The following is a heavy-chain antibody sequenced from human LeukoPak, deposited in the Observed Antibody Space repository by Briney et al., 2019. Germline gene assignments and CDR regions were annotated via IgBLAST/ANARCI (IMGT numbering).Heavy chain of an antibody. CDR3: ARDTGGGYRGYDC. Sequence: GGSLRLSCAASGFTFSSYWMTWIRQAPGKGLEWVANIKQDGSEKYYVDSVKGRFTISRDNAKNSLYLQLNSLRAEDTDVYYCARDTGGGYRGYDCWGQGTLVAVSS. CDR2: IKQDGSEK. D-gene: IGHD5-12*01. CDR1: GFTFSSYW. V-gene: IGHV3-7*01. J-gene: IGHJ4*02.